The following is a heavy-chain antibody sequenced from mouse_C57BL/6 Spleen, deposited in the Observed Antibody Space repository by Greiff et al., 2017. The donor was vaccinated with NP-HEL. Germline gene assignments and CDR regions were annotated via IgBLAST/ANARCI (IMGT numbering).Heavy chain of an antibody. J-gene: IGHJ1*03. CDR2: ISSGSSTI. D-gene: IGHD3-1*01. Sequence: EVHLVESGGGLVKPGGSLKLSCAASGFTFSDYGMHWVRQTPEKGLEWVAYISSGSSTIYYADTVKGRFTISRDNAKNTLFLQMTSLRSEDTAMYYCARSRIGTGYFDVWGTGTTVTVSS. CDR3: ARSRIGTGYFDV. V-gene: IGHV5-17*01. CDR1: GFTFSDYG.